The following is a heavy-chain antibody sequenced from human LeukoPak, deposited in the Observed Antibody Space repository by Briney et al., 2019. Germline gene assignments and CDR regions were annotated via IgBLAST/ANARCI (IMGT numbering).Heavy chain of an antibody. CDR3: ARDPRRYSGSPYYFDY. V-gene: IGHV4-61*02. J-gene: IGHJ4*02. D-gene: IGHD1-26*01. Sequence: SETLSLTCTASGGSISSGSYYWSWIRQPAGKGLEWIGRIYTSGSTNYNPSLKSRVTISVDTSKNQFSLKLSSVTAADTAVYYCARDPRRYSGSPYYFDYWGQGILVTVSS. CDR1: GGSISSGSYY. CDR2: IYTSGST.